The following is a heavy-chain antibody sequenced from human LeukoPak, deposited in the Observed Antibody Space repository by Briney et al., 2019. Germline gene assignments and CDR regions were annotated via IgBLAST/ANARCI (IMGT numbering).Heavy chain of an antibody. D-gene: IGHD5-18*01. V-gene: IGHV4-59*01. J-gene: IGHJ6*03. CDR1: GGSISSYY. CDR2: IYYSGST. CDR3: ARTTEGGYTYDYFYYYYMDV. Sequence: ASETLSLTCTVSGGSISSYYWSWIRQPPGKGLEWFGYIYYSGSTNYNPSLKSRVTISVDSSKNQFSLKLSSVTAADTAVYYCARTTEGGYTYDYFYYYYMDVWGKGTTVTISS.